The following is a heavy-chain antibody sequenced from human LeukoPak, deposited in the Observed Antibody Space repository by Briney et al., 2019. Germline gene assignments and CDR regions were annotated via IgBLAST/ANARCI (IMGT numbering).Heavy chain of an antibody. V-gene: IGHV4-39*07. D-gene: IGHD3-10*01. CDR3: VKGGVMVRGPCDP. CDR2: IYYRGST. Sequence: SETLSLTCTVSGDSISSSSHYCGWIRQPPGKGLEWIGSIYYRGSTYYNPSLKSRVTIIVDTSKNQFSLKLSSVTAADTAVYYCVKGGVMVRGPCDPWGQGTLVTVSS. J-gene: IGHJ5*02. CDR1: GDSISSSSHY.